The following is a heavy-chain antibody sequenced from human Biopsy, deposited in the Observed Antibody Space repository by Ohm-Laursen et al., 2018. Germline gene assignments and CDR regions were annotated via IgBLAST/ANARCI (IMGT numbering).Heavy chain of an antibody. CDR2: INQSGRT. Sequence: SETLSLTCAVYGESFNGYYWSWIRQTPGKGLEWIGEINQSGRTIYNLSIKCRVTISVDTSKNPFSLKVRSVTAADTAVYYCVRGVDYYDPYHYYALDVWGQGTTVTVSS. D-gene: IGHD3-22*01. CDR3: VRGVDYYDPYHYYALDV. V-gene: IGHV4-34*01. CDR1: GESFNGYY. J-gene: IGHJ6*02.